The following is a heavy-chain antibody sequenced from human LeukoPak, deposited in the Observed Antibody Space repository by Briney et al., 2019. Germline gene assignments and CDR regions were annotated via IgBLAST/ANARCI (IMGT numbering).Heavy chain of an antibody. CDR1: GFTFSSYS. V-gene: IGHV3-48*01. J-gene: IGHJ4*02. D-gene: IGHD3-16*01. CDR3: ARDLAGEWGGLFDY. CDR2: ISSSSSTI. Sequence: GGSLRLSCAASGFTFSSYSMNWVRQAPGKGLEWVSYISSSSSTIYYADSVKGRFTISRDNAKNSLYLQMNSLRAEDTAVYYCARDLAGEWGGLFDYWGQGTLVTVSS.